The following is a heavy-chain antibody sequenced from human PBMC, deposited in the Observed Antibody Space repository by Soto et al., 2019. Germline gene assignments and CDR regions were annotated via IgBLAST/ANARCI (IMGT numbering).Heavy chain of an antibody. V-gene: IGHV1-18*01. CDR3: ARGGPPIDS. CDR2: ISTYNANT. J-gene: IGHJ4*02. Sequence: QVQLVQSGAEVKKPGASVKVSCKTSGYTFTNFGISWVRQAPGQGLEWMGWISTYNANTNYAQKFQRSVTMTTDTSTSTAYMELRSLRSDDPAVYYCARGGPPIDSWGQGTLVTVSS. CDR1: GYTFTNFG. D-gene: IGHD3-16*01.